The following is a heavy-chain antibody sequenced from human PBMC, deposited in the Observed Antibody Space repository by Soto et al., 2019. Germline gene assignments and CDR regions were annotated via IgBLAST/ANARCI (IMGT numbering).Heavy chain of an antibody. CDR2: ISAYSGHT. D-gene: IGHD4-17*01. J-gene: IGHJ1*01. V-gene: IGHV1-18*01. CDR3: ARCSTDYGDDDLSLKY. CDR1: GYTFTGYA. Sequence: QVQLVQSGAEVKRPGASVKVSCKASGYTFTGYAFSWVRQAPGQGLEWMGWISAYSGHTIYSQKFQGRVTMTTDPSTTTTYMEVRSLGSDDTAVYYCARCSTDYGDDDLSLKYWGQGTLVTVSS.